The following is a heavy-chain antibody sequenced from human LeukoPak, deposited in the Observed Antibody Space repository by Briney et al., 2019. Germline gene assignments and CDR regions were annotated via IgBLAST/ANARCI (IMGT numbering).Heavy chain of an antibody. CDR3: ARDSRTFPH. J-gene: IGHJ1*01. Sequence: PGGSLRLSCAVSGFTFSNFGMHRVRQSPGKGLEWVANIKQDESEKNYVDSVKGRFTISRDNAKNSLYLQMNSLRVEDTAVYYCARDSRTFPHWGQGTLVIVSS. V-gene: IGHV3-7*01. CDR1: GFTFSNFG. CDR2: IKQDESEK. D-gene: IGHD2-21*01.